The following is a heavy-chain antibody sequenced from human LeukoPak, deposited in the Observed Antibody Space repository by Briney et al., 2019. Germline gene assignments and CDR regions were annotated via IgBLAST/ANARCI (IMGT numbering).Heavy chain of an antibody. D-gene: IGHD1-1*01. Sequence: GGSLRLSCAASGFTFSTYSMNWVRQAPGKGLEWVSSISSDSNYIYYADSLKGRFTISRDNAKNSLYLQMISLRAEDTAVYYCANQLDGDAFDIWGQGTMVTVSS. CDR3: ANQLDGDAFDI. J-gene: IGHJ3*02. CDR1: GFTFSTYS. V-gene: IGHV3-21*01. CDR2: ISSDSNYI.